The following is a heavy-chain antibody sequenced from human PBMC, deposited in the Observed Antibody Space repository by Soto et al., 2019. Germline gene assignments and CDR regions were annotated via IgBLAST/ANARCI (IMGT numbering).Heavy chain of an antibody. CDR3: ARLRLGYCSGVSCSPDAFDI. V-gene: IGHV1-69*01. CDR2: IIPIFGTA. CDR1: GGTFSSYA. Sequence: QVQLVQSGAEVKKPRSSVKVSCKASGGTFSSYAISWVRQAPGQGIEGMGGIIPIFGTANYGQKFQGRVTITADESTSTAYMEMSSLRSEDTAVYYCARLRLGYCSGVSCSPDAFDIWVQGTMVTVS. D-gene: IGHD2-15*01. J-gene: IGHJ3*02.